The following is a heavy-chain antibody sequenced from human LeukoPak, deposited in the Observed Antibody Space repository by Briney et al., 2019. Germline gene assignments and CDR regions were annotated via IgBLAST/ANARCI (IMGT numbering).Heavy chain of an antibody. CDR2: IYYSGST. CDR1: GGSISSYY. D-gene: IGHD6-13*01. V-gene: IGHV4-59*08. CDR3: ARAAAGKWGYNWFDP. Sequence: SETLSLTCTVSGGSISSYYWSWIRQPPGKGLEWIGYIYYSGSTNYNPSLKSRVTISVDTSKNQFSLKLSSVTAADTAVYYCARAAAGKWGYNWFDPWGQGTLVIVSS. J-gene: IGHJ5*02.